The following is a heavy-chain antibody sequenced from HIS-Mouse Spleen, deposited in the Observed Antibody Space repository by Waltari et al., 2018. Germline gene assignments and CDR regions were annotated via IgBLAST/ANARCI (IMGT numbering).Heavy chain of an antibody. J-gene: IGHJ2*01. Sequence: QLQLPESGPGLVTPSETLSLPCTVPGGSISSSSYYWGWIRQPPGKGLEGIGSIQYSGSTYYNPSLKSRVTISVETSKNQCSLKLSSVTDADTAVYYCAREIPYSSSWYDWYFDLWGRGTLVTVSS. D-gene: IGHD6-13*01. V-gene: IGHV4-39*07. CDR1: GGSISSSSYY. CDR2: IQYSGST. CDR3: AREIPYSSSWYDWYFDL.